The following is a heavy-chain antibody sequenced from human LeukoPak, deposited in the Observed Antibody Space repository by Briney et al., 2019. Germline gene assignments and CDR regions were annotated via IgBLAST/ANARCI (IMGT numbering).Heavy chain of an antibody. CDR3: AIQPELRYFDWSLDY. CDR2: ISYDGSNK. CDR1: GFTFSSYA. Sequence: PGGSLRLSCAASGFTFSSYAMHCVRQAPGKGLEWVAVISYDGSNKYYADSVKGRFTISRDNSKNTLYLQMNSLRAEDTAVYYCAIQPELRYFDWSLDYWGQGTLVTVSS. D-gene: IGHD3-9*01. J-gene: IGHJ4*02. V-gene: IGHV3-30*04.